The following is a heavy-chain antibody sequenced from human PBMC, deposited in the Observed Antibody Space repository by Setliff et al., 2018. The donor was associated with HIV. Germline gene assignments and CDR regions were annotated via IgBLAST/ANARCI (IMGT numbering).Heavy chain of an antibody. J-gene: IGHJ4*02. CDR2: IYYSGVT. CDR3: ARDTSGGY. D-gene: IGHD3-10*01. Sequence: SETLSLTCTVSGGSISSYYWNWIRQPPGKGLEWIGYIYYSGVTNYNPSLKSRVTISLNTSKNQFSLKLTSVTAADTAVYYCARDTSGGYWGQGTLVTVSS. CDR1: GGSISSYY. V-gene: IGHV4-59*01.